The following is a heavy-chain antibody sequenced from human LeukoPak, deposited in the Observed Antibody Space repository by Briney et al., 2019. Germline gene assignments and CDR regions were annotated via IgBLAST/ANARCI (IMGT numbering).Heavy chain of an antibody. CDR3: ADLYCSSTSCYVDY. Sequence: SETLSLTCAVYGGSFSGYYWSWIRQPPGKGLEWIGEINHSGSTNYNPSLKSRVTISVDTSKNQFSLKLSSVTAADTAVYYCADLYCSSTSCYVDYWGQGTLVTVTS. V-gene: IGHV4-34*01. D-gene: IGHD2-2*01. CDR1: GGSFSGYY. J-gene: IGHJ4*02. CDR2: INHSGST.